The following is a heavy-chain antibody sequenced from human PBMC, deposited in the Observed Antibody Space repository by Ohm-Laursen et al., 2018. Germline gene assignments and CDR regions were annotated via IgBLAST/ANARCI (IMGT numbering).Heavy chain of an antibody. CDR3: AREQFDYNVPLPRGGMDV. CDR2: VSGSGYTK. V-gene: IGHV3-48*01. J-gene: IGHJ6*02. CDR1: GFSFITYS. Sequence: SLRLSCTASGFSFITYSMNWVRQAPGKGLEWVSHVSGSGYTKYYGDSVKGRFTISRDNAENSLYLQMNSLRADDTAVYYCAREQFDYNVPLPRGGMDVWGQGTTVTVSS. D-gene: IGHD4/OR15-4a*01.